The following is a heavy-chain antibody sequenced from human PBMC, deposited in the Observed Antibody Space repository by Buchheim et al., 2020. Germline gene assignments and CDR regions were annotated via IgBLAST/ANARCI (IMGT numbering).Heavy chain of an antibody. Sequence: EVHLVESGGGLVQPGGSLRLSCAASGFTFSSYEMNWVRQAPGKGLEWVSYISSGGSTINYADSVKGRFTISRDTSKNTLYLQMNSLRAEDTAMYYCARGGRYGDYVKGYFDYWGQGTL. CDR1: GFTFSSYE. V-gene: IGHV3-48*03. CDR2: ISSGGSTI. J-gene: IGHJ4*02. D-gene: IGHD4-17*01. CDR3: ARGGRYGDYVKGYFDY.